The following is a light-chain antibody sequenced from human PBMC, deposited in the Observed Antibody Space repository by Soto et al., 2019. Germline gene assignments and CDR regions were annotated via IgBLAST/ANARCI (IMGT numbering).Light chain of an antibody. J-gene: IGKJ2*01. V-gene: IGKV3-20*01. CDR1: QSLSSSS. CDR3: QQFGSSTYT. CDR2: DMS. Sequence: DIVLTQSPGTLSLSPGERATLSCRTSQSLSSSSLAWYQQKPGQAPRLLIYDMSSRASGVPERFSGRGSGTDFTLIISRLEPEDFAVYYCQQFGSSTYTFGQGTRLEI.